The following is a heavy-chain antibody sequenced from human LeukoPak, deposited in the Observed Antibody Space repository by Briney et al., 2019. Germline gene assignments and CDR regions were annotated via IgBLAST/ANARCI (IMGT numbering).Heavy chain of an antibody. CDR3: AGTFGAAAGSFDY. Sequence: GGSLRLSCAASGFTVSSNYMSWVRQAPGKGLEWVSVIYSGGSTYYADSVKGRFTISRDNSKNTLYLQMNSLRAEATAVYYCAGTFGAAAGSFDYWGQGTLVTVSS. D-gene: IGHD6-13*01. J-gene: IGHJ4*02. CDR1: GFTVSSNY. V-gene: IGHV3-53*01. CDR2: IYSGGST.